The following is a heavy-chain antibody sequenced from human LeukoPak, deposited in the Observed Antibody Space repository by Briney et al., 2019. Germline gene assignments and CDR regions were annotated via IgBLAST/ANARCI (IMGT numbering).Heavy chain of an antibody. J-gene: IGHJ4*02. V-gene: IGHV4-34*01. CDR1: GGSFSNYY. CDR2: INHSGST. D-gene: IGHD5-12*01. CDR3: ARGGRGYD. Sequence: SETLSLTCAVYGGSFSNYYWSWIRQPPGKGLEWIGEINHSGSTNYNPSLKSRVTMSVDTSKNQFSLKLSSVTAADTAMYYCARGGRGYDWGQGTLVTVSS.